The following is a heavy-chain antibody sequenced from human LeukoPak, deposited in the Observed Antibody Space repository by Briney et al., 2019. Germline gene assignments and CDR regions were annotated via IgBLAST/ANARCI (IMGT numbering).Heavy chain of an antibody. CDR2: ISSSSSTI. CDR3: ARSRENYYYDSSGYFDY. V-gene: IGHV3-48*04. CDR1: GFTFSSYS. D-gene: IGHD3-22*01. J-gene: IGHJ4*02. Sequence: GGSLRLSCAASGFTFSSYSMNWVRQAPGKGLEWVSYISSSSSTIYYADSVKGRFTISRDNAKNSLYLQMNSLRAEDTAVYYCARSRENYYYDSSGYFDYWGQGTLVTVSS.